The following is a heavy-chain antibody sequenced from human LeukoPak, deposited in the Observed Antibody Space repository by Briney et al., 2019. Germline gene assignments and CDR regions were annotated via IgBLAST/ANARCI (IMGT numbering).Heavy chain of an antibody. CDR1: GYPFTSYW. CDR3: ARRYSGTHNDY. CDR2: IYPGDSDT. J-gene: IGHJ4*02. D-gene: IGHD1-26*01. Sequence: GESLKISCKGSGYPFTSYWIGWVRPMPGKGLEWMGIIYPGDSDTRYSPSFQGQVTISADKSISTACLQWSSLKASDTAMYYCARRYSGTHNDYWGQGTLVTVSS. V-gene: IGHV5-51*01.